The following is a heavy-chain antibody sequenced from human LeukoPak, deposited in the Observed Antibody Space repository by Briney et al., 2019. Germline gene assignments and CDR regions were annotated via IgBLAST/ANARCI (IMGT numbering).Heavy chain of an antibody. V-gene: IGHV3-23*01. Sequence: GGSLRLSCAASGFTFSSYAMSWVRQAPGKGLEWVSAISGSGGSTYYADSVKGRFTISRDNCKNTLYLQMNSLRAEDTAVYYCASTTYCSSTSCSDYWGQGTLVTVSS. CDR1: GFTFSSYA. D-gene: IGHD2-2*01. CDR3: ASTTYCSSTSCSDY. J-gene: IGHJ4*02. CDR2: ISGSGGST.